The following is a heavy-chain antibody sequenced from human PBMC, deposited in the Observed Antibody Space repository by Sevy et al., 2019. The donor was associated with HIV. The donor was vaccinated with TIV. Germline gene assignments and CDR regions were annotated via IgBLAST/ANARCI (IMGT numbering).Heavy chain of an antibody. Sequence: GESLKISCAASGFTFSTYYMTWARQAPGKGLEWVANIKSDGSDKYYVDSVKGRFTISRDNAKNSLYLQMNSLTAEDTAVYYCARYGGYIDHWGHGTLVTVSS. J-gene: IGHJ4*01. CDR2: IKSDGSDK. V-gene: IGHV3-7*01. D-gene: IGHD2-15*01. CDR3: ARYGGYIDH. CDR1: GFTFSTYY.